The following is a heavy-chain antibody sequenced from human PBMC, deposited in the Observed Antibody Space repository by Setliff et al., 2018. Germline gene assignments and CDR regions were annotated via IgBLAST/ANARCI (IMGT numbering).Heavy chain of an antibody. CDR2: INHSGNT. Sequence: SETLSLTCAVYSGSFSGYYWSWIRQPPGKGLEWIGEINHSGNTNYNPSLKSRVTISVDTSKNQISLKLSSVTAADTAVYYCARGRYSYDTTGFYRGGFYFFDYWSQGALVTVSS. CDR1: SGSFSGYY. J-gene: IGHJ4*02. D-gene: IGHD3-22*01. CDR3: ARGRYSYDTTGFYRGGFYFFDY. V-gene: IGHV4-34*01.